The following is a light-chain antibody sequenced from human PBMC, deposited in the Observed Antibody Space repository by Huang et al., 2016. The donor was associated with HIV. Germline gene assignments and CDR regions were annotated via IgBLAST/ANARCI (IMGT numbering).Light chain of an antibody. CDR3: QQYGSSPWT. CDR2: GAA. CDR1: QSVSSSY. J-gene: IGKJ1*01. V-gene: IGKV3-20*01. Sequence: IVLTQSPGTLSLSPGERATLSCRASQSVSSSYLAWYQQKPGQAPRLLIYGAASRATGIPDRVSGSGSGTDCTLTISRLEPEDFAVYYCQQYGSSPWTFGQGTKVEIK.